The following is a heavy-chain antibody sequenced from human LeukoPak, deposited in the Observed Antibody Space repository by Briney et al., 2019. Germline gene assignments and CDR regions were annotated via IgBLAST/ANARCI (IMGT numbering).Heavy chain of an antibody. CDR2: ISYDGSNK. CDR3: AKGSWFGEL. J-gene: IGHJ4*02. CDR1: GFTFSSYG. V-gene: IGHV3-30*18. D-gene: IGHD3-10*01. Sequence: GGSLRLSCAASGFTFSSYGMHWVRPAPGNGLEWVAVISYDGSNKYYADSVKGRFTISRDNSKNTLYLQMNSLRAEDTAVYYCAKGSWFGELWGQGTLVTVSP.